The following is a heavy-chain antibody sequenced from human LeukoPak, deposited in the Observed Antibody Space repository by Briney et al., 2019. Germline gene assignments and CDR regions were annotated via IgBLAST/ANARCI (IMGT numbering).Heavy chain of an antibody. CDR3: ARGGDYGDLRYFDY. D-gene: IGHD4-17*01. CDR2: IYYRGST. V-gene: IGHV4-59*01. J-gene: IGHJ4*02. CDR1: GGSINNYY. Sequence: PSETLSLTCTASGGSINNYYWSWIRQPPGKGLEWIGYIYYRGSTNYNPSLKSRVTFSVDTSKNQFSLKLDSVTAADTAVYYCARGGDYGDLRYFDYWGQGTLVTVSP.